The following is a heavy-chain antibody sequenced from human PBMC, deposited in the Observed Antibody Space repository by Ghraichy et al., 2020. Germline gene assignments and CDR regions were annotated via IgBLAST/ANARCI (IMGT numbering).Heavy chain of an antibody. J-gene: IGHJ4*02. CDR3: ATRPSNYYDSSGYWPPLGY. CDR2: IYHSGST. D-gene: IGHD3-22*01. CDR1: GYSISSGYY. Sequence: SQTLSLTCTVSGYSISSGYYWGWIRQPPGKGLEWIGSIYHSGSTYYNPSLKSRVTISVDTSKNQFSLKLSSVTAADTAVYYCATRPSNYYDSSGYWPPLGYWGQGTLVTVSS. V-gene: IGHV4-38-2*02.